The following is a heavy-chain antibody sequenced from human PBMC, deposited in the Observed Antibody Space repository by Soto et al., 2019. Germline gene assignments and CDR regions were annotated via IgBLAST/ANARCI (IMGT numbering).Heavy chain of an antibody. J-gene: IGHJ4*02. CDR2: IKQDGSEK. CDR3: ARDHVAGPACYFDY. D-gene: IGHD6-19*01. Sequence: EVQLVESGGGLVQPGGSLRLSCAASGFTFSSYWMSWVRQAPGKGLEWVANIKQDGSEKYYVDSVKGRFTISRDNAKNSLYRQMNSLRAEDTAVDYCARDHVAGPACYFDYWGQGTLVTVSS. CDR1: GFTFSSYW. V-gene: IGHV3-7*04.